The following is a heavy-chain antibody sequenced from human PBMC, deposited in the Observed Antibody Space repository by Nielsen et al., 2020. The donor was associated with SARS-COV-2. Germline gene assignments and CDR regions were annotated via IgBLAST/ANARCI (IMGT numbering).Heavy chain of an antibody. CDR1: GFTFRSYE. V-gene: IGHV3-48*03. CDR2: ISSSGSTI. CDR3: ARDQPSYDILTGYLIDY. Sequence: GGSLRLSCAASGFTFRSYEMNWVRQAPGKGLEWVSYISSSGSTIYYADSVKSRFTISRDNAKNSLYLQMNSLRAEDTAVYYCARDQPSYDILTGYLIDYWGQGTLVTVSS. J-gene: IGHJ4*02. D-gene: IGHD3-9*01.